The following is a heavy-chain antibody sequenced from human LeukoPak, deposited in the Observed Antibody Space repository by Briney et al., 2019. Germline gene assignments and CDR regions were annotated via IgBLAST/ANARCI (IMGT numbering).Heavy chain of an antibody. CDR3: ARPRYYYGSGSYYYMDV. J-gene: IGHJ6*03. CDR2: IYPGDSDT. D-gene: IGHD3-10*01. Sequence: GESLKISCKGSGYSFTSYWIGWVRQMSGRGLEWMGIIYPGDSDTRYSPSFQGQVTISADKSISTAYLQWSSLKASDTAMYYCARPRYYYGSGSYYYMDVWGKGTTVTVSS. CDR1: GYSFTSYW. V-gene: IGHV5-51*01.